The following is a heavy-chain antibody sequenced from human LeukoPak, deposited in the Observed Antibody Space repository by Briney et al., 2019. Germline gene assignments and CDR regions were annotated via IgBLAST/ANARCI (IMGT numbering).Heavy chain of an antibody. J-gene: IGHJ5*02. D-gene: IGHD5-18*01. CDR3: ARGVMRGYSYGQWRWFDP. Sequence: KTSETLSLTCAVYGGSFSGYCWSWIRQPPGKGLEWIGEINHSGSTNYNPSLKSRVTISVDTSKNQFSLKLSSVTAADTAVYYCARGVMRGYSYGQWRWFDPWGQGTLVTVSS. CDR1: GGSFSGYC. V-gene: IGHV4-34*01. CDR2: INHSGST.